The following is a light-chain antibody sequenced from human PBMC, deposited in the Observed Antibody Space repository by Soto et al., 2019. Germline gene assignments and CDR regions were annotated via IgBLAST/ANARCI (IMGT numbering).Light chain of an antibody. Sequence: DIQMTQSPSSLSASVGDRVTITCRASQSISSYLNGYQQKPGKAPKLLIYAASSLQSGVPSRFSGSGSGTDFTLNISSLQPEDFATYSCQQSYSTPITFGQETRLEIK. V-gene: IGKV1-39*01. J-gene: IGKJ5*01. CDR1: QSISSY. CDR2: AAS. CDR3: QQSYSTPIT.